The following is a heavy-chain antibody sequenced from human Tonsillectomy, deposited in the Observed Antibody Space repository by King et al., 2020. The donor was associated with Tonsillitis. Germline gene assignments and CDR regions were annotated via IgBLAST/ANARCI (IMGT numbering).Heavy chain of an antibody. V-gene: IGHV4-59*01. CDR2: IYYSGST. Sequence: VQLQESGPGLVKPSETLSLTCTVSGGSISSYYWSWIRQPPGKGLEWIGYIYYSGSTNYNPSLKSRVTISVDTSKNQFSLKLSSVTAADTAVYYCARETPGDYGDYYHAFDIWGQGTMVTVSS. CDR3: ARETPGDYGDYYHAFDI. J-gene: IGHJ3*02. CDR1: GGSISSYY. D-gene: IGHD4-17*01.